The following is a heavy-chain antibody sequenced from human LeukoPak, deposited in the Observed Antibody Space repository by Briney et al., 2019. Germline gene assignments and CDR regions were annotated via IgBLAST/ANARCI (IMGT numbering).Heavy chain of an antibody. CDR3: VRGFYSTLYYYYYMDV. J-gene: IGHJ6*03. CDR1: GGSISSSSYY. D-gene: IGHD4-11*01. V-gene: IGHV4-39*01. CDR2: IYYSGST. Sequence: SETLSLTCTVSGGSISSSSYYWGWIRQPPGKGLEWIGSIYYSGSTYYNPSLKSRVTISVDTSKNQFSLKLSSVTAADTAVYYCVRGFYSTLYYYYYMDVWGKGTTVTVSS.